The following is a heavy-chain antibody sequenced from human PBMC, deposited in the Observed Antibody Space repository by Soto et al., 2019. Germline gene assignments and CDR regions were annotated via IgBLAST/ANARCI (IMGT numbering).Heavy chain of an antibody. V-gene: IGHV4-30-2*05. CDR2: IYHSGST. CDR3: ASYGSGSYKYCFDS. J-gene: IGHJ4*02. D-gene: IGHD3-10*01. CDR1: GGSISSGGYS. Sequence: ASETLSLTCAVSGGSISSGGYSWSWIRQPPGKGLEWIGYIYHSGSTYYNPSLKSRVTVSVDTSKNQFSLKLSSVTAADTAVYYCASYGSGSYKYCFDSWGQGALVTVSS.